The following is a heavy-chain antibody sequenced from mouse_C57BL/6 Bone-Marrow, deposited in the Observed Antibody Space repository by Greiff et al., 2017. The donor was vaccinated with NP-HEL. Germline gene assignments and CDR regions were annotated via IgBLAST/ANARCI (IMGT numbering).Heavy chain of an antibody. CDR1: GYTFTSYW. CDR3: AKSPSYYYGSRPYAMDY. Sequence: VQRVESGAELAKPGASVKLSCKASGYTFTSYWMHWVKQRPGQGLEWIGYINPSSGYTKYNQKFKDKATLTADKSSSTAYMQLSSLTYEDSAVYYCAKSPSYYYGSRPYAMDYWGQGTSVTVSS. CDR2: INPSSGYT. D-gene: IGHD1-1*01. V-gene: IGHV1-7*01. J-gene: IGHJ4*01.